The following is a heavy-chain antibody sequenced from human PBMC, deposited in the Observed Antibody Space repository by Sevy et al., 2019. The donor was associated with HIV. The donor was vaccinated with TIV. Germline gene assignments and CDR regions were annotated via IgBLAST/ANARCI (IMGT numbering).Heavy chain of an antibody. Sequence: SETLSLTCTVSGGSIRTSGDYWGWIRQPPGKGLEWIGSVYYSGGTHYNSSLRGRVTISVDTSKNQYSLRLSSLTAAETAVYYGARPGDSSALRGGYQYTVAIWGQGTTVTVSS. CDR1: GGSIRTSGDY. CDR2: VYYSGGT. CDR3: ARPGDSSALRGGYQYTVAI. V-gene: IGHV4-39*01. D-gene: IGHD3-22*01. J-gene: IGHJ6*02.